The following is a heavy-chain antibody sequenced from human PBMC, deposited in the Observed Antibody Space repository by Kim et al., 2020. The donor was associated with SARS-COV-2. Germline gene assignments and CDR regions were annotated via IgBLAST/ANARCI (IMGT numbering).Heavy chain of an antibody. J-gene: IGHJ4*02. CDR1: GFTVSSNY. CDR2: IYRGGST. Sequence: GGSLRLSCAASGFTVSSNYMSWVRQAPGKGLEWDSAIYRGGSTYYADSVKGRFSISRDDSKNMLYLQMNSLRAEDTAVYYCAIRRSTGWSLEYWGQGTLVTVSS. CDR3: AIRRSTGWSLEY. V-gene: IGHV3-53*01. D-gene: IGHD2-15*01.